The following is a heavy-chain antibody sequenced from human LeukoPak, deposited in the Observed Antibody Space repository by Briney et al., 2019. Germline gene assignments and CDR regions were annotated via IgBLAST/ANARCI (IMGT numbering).Heavy chain of an antibody. CDR1: GYTFTSYG. CDR2: ISAYNGNT. Sequence: ASVTVSCTSSGYTFTSYGISWVRQAPGQGLEGMGWISAYNGNTNYAQKLQGRVTMTTDTSTSTAYMELRSLRSDDTAVYYCATYSSRSPFDYWGQGTLVTVSS. V-gene: IGHV1-18*01. CDR3: ATYSSRSPFDY. J-gene: IGHJ4*02. D-gene: IGHD6-19*01.